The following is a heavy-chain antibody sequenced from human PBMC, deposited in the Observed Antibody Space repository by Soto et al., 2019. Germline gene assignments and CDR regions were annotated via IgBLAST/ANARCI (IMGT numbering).Heavy chain of an antibody. Sequence: QIHLVQSGGEVKKPGASVKVSCKTSGYTFTTYGISWVRQAPGQGLEWMGWITPFNDNTNYAQNLQGRVTMTTDTSTNTAYLELRSMTADGTAVYYCARTGRGDYVAPLDNWGEGTRVTVSS. CDR3: ARTGRGDYVAPLDN. CDR1: GYTFTTYG. D-gene: IGHD4-17*01. CDR2: ITPFNDNT. J-gene: IGHJ4*02. V-gene: IGHV1-18*01.